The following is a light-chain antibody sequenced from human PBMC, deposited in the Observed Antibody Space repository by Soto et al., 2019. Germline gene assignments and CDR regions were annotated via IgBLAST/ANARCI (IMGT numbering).Light chain of an antibody. CDR2: GAS. CDR3: QQYGSSP. J-gene: IGKJ4*01. Sequence: ELVFTQSPGTPSLSPGERATLSCRASQSVSSSYLAWYQQKPGQAPRLLIYGASSRATGIPDRFSGSGSGTDFTLTISRLEPEDFAVYYCQQYGSSPFGGGTKVEIK. CDR1: QSVSSSY. V-gene: IGKV3-20*01.